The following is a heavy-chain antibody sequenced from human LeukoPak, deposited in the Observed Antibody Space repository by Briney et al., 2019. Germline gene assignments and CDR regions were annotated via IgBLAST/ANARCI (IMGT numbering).Heavy chain of an antibody. Sequence: GSSVKVSCKASGYSFTTYGIYWVRQAPGQGLEWMGWISSYNGNTKYAQNIRDRVTVTTDTSTSTAYMELRSLRSDDTAVYYCARDAGSYAMDYWGQGNLVTVSS. V-gene: IGHV1-18*01. CDR1: GYSFTTYG. D-gene: IGHD3-16*01. J-gene: IGHJ4*02. CDR3: ARDAGSYAMDY. CDR2: ISSYNGNT.